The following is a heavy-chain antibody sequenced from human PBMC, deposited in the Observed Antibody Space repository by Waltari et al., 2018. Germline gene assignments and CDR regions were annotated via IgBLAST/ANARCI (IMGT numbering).Heavy chain of an antibody. V-gene: IGHV1-69*01. Sequence: QVQLVQSGAEVKKPGSSVKVSCKASGGTFSSYAISWVRQAPGQGIEWMGGIIPIFGTENYAQKFQGRVTITADESTSTAYMELSSLRSEDTAVYYCASHQWLARVDYYYYMDVWGKGTTVTVSS. CDR3: ASHQWLARVDYYYYMDV. CDR1: GGTFSSYA. J-gene: IGHJ6*03. D-gene: IGHD6-19*01. CDR2: IIPIFGTE.